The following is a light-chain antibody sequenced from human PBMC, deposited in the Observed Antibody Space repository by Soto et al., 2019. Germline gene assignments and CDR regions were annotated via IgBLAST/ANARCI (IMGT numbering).Light chain of an antibody. CDR1: SSNIGAGYD. CDR2: GNT. Sequence: QSVLTQPPSVSGAPGQRLTLSCTGSSSNIGAGYDVHWYQQLPGAAPKVVIYGNTNRPSGVPDRFSGSKSGPSASLVITGLQDEDEAEYYCLSCDKSLSCCVFGAGTEFTVL. V-gene: IGLV1-40*01. CDR3: LSCDKSLSCCV. J-gene: IGLJ1*01.